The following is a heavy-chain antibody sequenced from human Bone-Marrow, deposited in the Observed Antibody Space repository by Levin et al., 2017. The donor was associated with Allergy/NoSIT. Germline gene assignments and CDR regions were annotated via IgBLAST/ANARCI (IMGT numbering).Heavy chain of an antibody. V-gene: IGHV4-31*03. CDR1: GGSIRSGGYY. CDR3: ARIPDTTSEFDY. Sequence: KPSETLSLTCTVSGGSIRSGGYYWSWIRQHPGKGLEWIGYIYDSGSTSYNPSLESRVAISVDTSKNQFYLKLTSLTAADTAVYYCARIPDTTSEFDYWGQGTLVTVSS. J-gene: IGHJ4*02. D-gene: IGHD5-18*01. CDR2: IYDSGST.